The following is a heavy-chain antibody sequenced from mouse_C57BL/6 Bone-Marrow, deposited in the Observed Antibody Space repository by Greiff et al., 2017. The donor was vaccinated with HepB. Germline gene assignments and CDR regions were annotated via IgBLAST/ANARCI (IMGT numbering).Heavy chain of an antibody. J-gene: IGHJ4*01. CDR2: IDPANGNT. CDR1: GFNIKNTY. V-gene: IGHV14-3*01. D-gene: IGHD1-1*01. Sequence: EVQLQQSVAELVRPGASVKLSCTASGFNIKNTYMHWVKQRPEQGLEWIGRIDPANGNTKYAPKFQGKATITADTSSNTAYLKLSSLTSEDTAIYYCAIPIYYYGSSYVFYYAMDYWGQGTSVTVSS. CDR3: AIPIYYYGSSYVFYYAMDY.